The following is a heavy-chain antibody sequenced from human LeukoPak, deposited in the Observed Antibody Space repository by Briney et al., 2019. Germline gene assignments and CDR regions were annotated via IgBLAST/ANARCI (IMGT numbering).Heavy chain of an antibody. V-gene: IGHV1-2*02. CDR1: GYTFTGYY. CDR2: INPNSGGT. J-gene: IGHJ4*02. Sequence: ASVKVSCKASGYTFTGYYLHWVRQAPGQGLEWMGWINPNSGGTNYAQKFQGRVTMTRDTSINTAYMELSRLRSDDTAVYYCARVGSGWSTSFDYWGQGTLVTVSS. D-gene: IGHD6-19*01. CDR3: ARVGSGWSTSFDY.